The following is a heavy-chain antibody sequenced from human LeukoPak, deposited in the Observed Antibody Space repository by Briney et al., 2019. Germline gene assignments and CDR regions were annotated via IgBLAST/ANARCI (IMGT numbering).Heavy chain of an antibody. J-gene: IGHJ3*02. V-gene: IGHV4-59*01. Sequence: SETLSLTCTVSGGSISSYYWSWIRQPPGKGLEWIGYIYYSGSTNYNPSLKSRVTISVDTSKNQFSLKLSSVTAADTAVYYCAREIYDGSGYYYGAFDIWGQGTMVTVSS. CDR3: AREIYDGSGYYYGAFDI. D-gene: IGHD3-22*01. CDR2: IYYSGST. CDR1: GGSISSYY.